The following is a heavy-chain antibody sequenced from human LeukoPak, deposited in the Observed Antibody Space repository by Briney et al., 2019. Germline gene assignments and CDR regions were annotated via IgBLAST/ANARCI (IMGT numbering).Heavy chain of an antibody. CDR3: ARDDPTWGDFDY. D-gene: IGHD3-16*01. Sequence: AGGSLRLSCAASGFTFSSYSMNWVRQAPGKGLEWVSSISSSSSYIYYADSVKGRFTISRDNAKNSLYLQMNSLRAEDTAVYYCARDDPTWGDFDYWGQGTLVTVSS. V-gene: IGHV3-21*01. J-gene: IGHJ4*02. CDR2: ISSSSSYI. CDR1: GFTFSSYS.